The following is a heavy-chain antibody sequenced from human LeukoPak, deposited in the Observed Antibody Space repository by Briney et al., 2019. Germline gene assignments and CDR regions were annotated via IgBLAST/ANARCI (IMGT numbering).Heavy chain of an antibody. D-gene: IGHD3-22*01. V-gene: IGHV3-23*01. Sequence: GGSLRLSCAASGFTFSSYAMSWVRQAPGKGLEWVSAISCSGGSTYYADSVKGRFTISRDNSKNTLYLQMNSLRAEDTAVYYCAKDPMYYYDSSGYYSVDYFDYWGQGTLVTVSS. CDR2: ISCSGGST. CDR1: GFTFSSYA. CDR3: AKDPMYYYDSSGYYSVDYFDY. J-gene: IGHJ4*02.